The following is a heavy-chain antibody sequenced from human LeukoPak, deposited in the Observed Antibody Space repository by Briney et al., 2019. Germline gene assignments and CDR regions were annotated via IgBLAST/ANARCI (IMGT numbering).Heavy chain of an antibody. CDR1: GFFFTNYN. D-gene: IGHD2-2*01. CDR2: ITSSGTYI. J-gene: IGHJ4*02. Sequence: GGSLSLVCAPSGFFFTNYNMNWASQDPGKGLEWVSSITSSGTYIFYADSVKGRFTISRDNAKNSLYLQMNSLRAEDSAVYYCARGSSNHPPYYFDYWGQGTLVTVSS. CDR3: ARGSSNHPPYYFDY. V-gene: IGHV3-21*01.